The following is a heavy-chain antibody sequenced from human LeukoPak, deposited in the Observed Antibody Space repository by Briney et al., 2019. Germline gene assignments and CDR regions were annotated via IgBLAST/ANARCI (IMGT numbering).Heavy chain of an antibody. CDR1: GGSISSCC. Sequence: SETLSLTCTVSGGSISSCCWSWSRQPPGKGLGWMGYIYYSGSTNYNPSLNSRVTISVDTSKTKFSLKLSSVTAADPAVYYCARTVRRDYLWFGAPYGFYYWGQGTLVTVSS. D-gene: IGHD3-10*01. CDR2: IYYSGST. J-gene: IGHJ4*02. V-gene: IGHV4-59*13. CDR3: ARTVRRDYLWFGAPYGFYY.